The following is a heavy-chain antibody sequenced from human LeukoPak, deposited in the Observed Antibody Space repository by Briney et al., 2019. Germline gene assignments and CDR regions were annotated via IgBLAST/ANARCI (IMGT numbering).Heavy chain of an antibody. V-gene: IGHV4-59*08. CDR3: ARYVVYGSGKYYFDY. D-gene: IGHD3-10*01. CDR2: ISYSGST. CDR1: GGSISSYY. J-gene: IGHJ4*02. Sequence: PSETLSLTCTVSGGSISSYYWSWIRQPPGKGLEWIGYISYSGSTNYNTSLKSRVTISVDTSDNQISLNLSSVTAADTAVYYCARYVVYGSGKYYFDYWGQGTLVTVSS.